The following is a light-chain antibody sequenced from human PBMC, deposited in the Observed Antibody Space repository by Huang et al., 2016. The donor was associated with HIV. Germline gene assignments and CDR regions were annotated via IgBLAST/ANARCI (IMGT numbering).Light chain of an antibody. CDR2: GAS. J-gene: IGKJ1*01. V-gene: IGKV3-15*01. Sequence: VMTQSPATLSLSPGERATLSCRASQSVSSDLAWYQQKPGQAPRLLIYGASTRATGIPTRFSGSGSGTEFTLTINSLQSEDFAVYYCQQYNNWPPWTFGQGTKVEI. CDR3: QQYNNWPPWT. CDR1: QSVSSD.